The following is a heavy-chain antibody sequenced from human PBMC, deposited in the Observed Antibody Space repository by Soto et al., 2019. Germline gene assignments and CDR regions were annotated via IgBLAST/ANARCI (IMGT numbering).Heavy chain of an antibody. J-gene: IGHJ4*02. CDR3: ARSIVVVTAADY. V-gene: IGHV1-3*01. Sequence: QVQLVQSGAEVKKPGASLKVSCKASGYTFTSYAIHWVRQAPGQRLEWMGWINAGNGNTKYSQKFQGRVTITRDTSASTAYMELSSLRSEDTAVYYCARSIVVVTAADYWGQGTLVTVSS. CDR1: GYTFTSYA. D-gene: IGHD2-21*02. CDR2: INAGNGNT.